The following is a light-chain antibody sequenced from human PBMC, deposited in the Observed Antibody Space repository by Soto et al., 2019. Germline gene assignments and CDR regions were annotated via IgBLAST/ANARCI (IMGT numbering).Light chain of an antibody. CDR3: QQYEDFPLT. Sequence: DIEMTQSPSSLSASVGDRVTITCQASQDISNYLNWYQQKTGRAPKLLIYDASSLESGVSSRFSGSGSGTHFTFTISSLKPDDIATYYCQQYEDFPLTFGQGTRLDIK. CDR1: QDISNY. V-gene: IGKV1-33*01. J-gene: IGKJ5*01. CDR2: DAS.